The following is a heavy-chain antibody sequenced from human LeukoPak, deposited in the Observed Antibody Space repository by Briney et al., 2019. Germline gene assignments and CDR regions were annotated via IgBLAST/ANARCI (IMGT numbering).Heavy chain of an antibody. CDR2: IYYSGST. CDR3: ARHGGLKYGGYEKRFDY. D-gene: IGHD5-12*01. Sequence: SKTLSLTCTVSGGSISSSSYFWGWIRQPPGKGLEWIGSIYYSGSTYYNPSLESRVTISVDTSKNQFSLKLNSVTAADTAVYYCARHGGLKYGGYEKRFDYWGQGTLVTVSS. CDR1: GGSISSSSYF. J-gene: IGHJ4*02. V-gene: IGHV4-39*01.